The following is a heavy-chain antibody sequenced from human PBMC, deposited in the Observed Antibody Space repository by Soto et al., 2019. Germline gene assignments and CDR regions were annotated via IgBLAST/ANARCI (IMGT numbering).Heavy chain of an antibody. CDR3: TTVLWSIVVVVAANIDY. J-gene: IGHJ4*02. D-gene: IGHD2-15*01. Sequence: PGGSLRLSCAASGFTFSNAWMSWVRQAPGKGLEWVGRIKSKTDGGTTDYAAPVKGRFTISRDDSKNTLYLQMNSLKTEDTAVYYCTTVLWSIVVVVAANIDYWGQGTLVTVSS. CDR2: IKSKTDGGTT. CDR1: GFTFSNAW. V-gene: IGHV3-15*01.